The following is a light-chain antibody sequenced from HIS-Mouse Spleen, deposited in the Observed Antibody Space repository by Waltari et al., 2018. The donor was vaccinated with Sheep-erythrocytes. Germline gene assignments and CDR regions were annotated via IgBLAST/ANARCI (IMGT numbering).Light chain of an antibody. J-gene: IGKJ5*01. CDR1: QSISSW. CDR3: QQYYSYGT. Sequence: DIQMTQSPSTLSASVGDRVTITCRASQSISSWLAWYQQKPGRAPKLLIYKASSLESGVPSRFSGSGSGTEFTLTISSLQPDDFATYYCQQYYSYGTFGQGTRLEIK. V-gene: IGKV1-5*03. CDR2: KAS.